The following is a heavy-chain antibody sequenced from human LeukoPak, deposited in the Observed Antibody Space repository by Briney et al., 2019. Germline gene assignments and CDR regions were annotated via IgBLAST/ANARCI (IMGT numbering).Heavy chain of an antibody. CDR3: ARDYRAAAGVEYFQH. V-gene: IGHV1-18*01. D-gene: IGHD6-13*01. Sequence: ASVKVSCKASGYTFTSYGISWVRQAPGQGLEWMGWISVYKGNTKYTQKLQGRVTMTTDTSTSTAYMELTSLRSDDTAVYYCARDYRAAAGVEYFQHWGQGTLVTVPS. J-gene: IGHJ1*01. CDR2: ISVYKGNT. CDR1: GYTFTSYG.